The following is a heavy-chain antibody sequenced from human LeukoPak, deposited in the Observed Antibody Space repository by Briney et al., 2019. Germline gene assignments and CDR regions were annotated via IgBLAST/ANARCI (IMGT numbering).Heavy chain of an antibody. Sequence: GGSLRLSCAASGFTFSSYDMHWVRQATGKGLEWVSAIGTAGGTYYPGSVKGRFTISRENAKNSLYLQMNSLRAGDTAVYYCARRGRYDAFDIWGQGTMVTVSS. CDR1: GFTFSSYD. CDR2: IGTAGGT. CDR3: ARRGRYDAFDI. J-gene: IGHJ3*02. V-gene: IGHV3-13*01. D-gene: IGHD4-17*01.